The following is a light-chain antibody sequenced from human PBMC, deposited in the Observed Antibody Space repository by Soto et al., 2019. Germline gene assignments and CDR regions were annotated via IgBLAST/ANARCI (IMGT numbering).Light chain of an antibody. CDR3: CSYAATYTFV. CDR1: CSNVGGYNY. J-gene: IGLJ1*01. V-gene: IGLV2-11*01. CDR2: DVS. Sequence: LADTLYNSITCSNVGGYNYVSWYQQHPGKAPKVMIYDVSKRPSGVPDRISGSKSGNTASLSISGLQAEDEADYYCCSYAATYTFVFGTGPKVTVL.